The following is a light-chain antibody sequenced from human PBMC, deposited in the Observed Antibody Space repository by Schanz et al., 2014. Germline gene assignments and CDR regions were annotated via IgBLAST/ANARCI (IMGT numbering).Light chain of an antibody. CDR1: QSVSSTF. V-gene: IGKV3-20*01. CDR2: DAS. CDR3: QQYNSYSLA. Sequence: EIVLTQSPGTLSLSPGERAALSCRASQSVSSTFLAWYQQKPGQAPRLLIYDASNRATGIPARFSGSGSGTDFTLTISSLEPDDFATYYCQQYNSYSLAFGQGTKVEIK. J-gene: IGKJ1*01.